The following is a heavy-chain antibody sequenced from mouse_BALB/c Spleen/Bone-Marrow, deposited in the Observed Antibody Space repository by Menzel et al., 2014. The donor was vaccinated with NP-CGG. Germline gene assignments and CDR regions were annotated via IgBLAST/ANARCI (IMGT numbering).Heavy chain of an antibody. Sequence: VKLLESGAELVRPGSSVKISCKASGYAFSSYWMNWVKQRPGQGLEWIGQIYPGDGDTNYNGKFKGKATLTADKSSSQAYMQLSSLTAEDSAVYFCASDDGFAYWGQGTLVTAAA. J-gene: IGHJ3*01. CDR2: IYPGDGDT. CDR1: GYAFSSYW. CDR3: ASDDGFAY. V-gene: IGHV1-80*01. D-gene: IGHD2-12*01.